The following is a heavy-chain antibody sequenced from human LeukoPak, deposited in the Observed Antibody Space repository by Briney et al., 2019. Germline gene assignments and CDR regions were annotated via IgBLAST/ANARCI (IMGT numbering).Heavy chain of an antibody. Sequence: PGGSLRLSCAASGXTFTNYAMSWVRQAPGKGLEWVFSISSSSSYIYYADSVKGRFTISRDNAKNSPYLQMNSLRAEDTAVYYCAKDRSIRGSDTAMVYGMDVWGQGTTVTVSS. CDR1: GXTFTNYA. V-gene: IGHV3-21*01. CDR2: ISSSSSYI. D-gene: IGHD5-18*01. J-gene: IGHJ6*02. CDR3: AKDRSIRGSDTAMVYGMDV.